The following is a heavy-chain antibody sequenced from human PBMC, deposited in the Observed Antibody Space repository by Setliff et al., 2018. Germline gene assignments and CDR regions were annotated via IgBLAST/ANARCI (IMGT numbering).Heavy chain of an antibody. D-gene: IGHD3-3*01. J-gene: IGHJ6*03. Sequence: ASVKVSCKASGYTFSSYAMNWVRQAPGQGREWMGWINTNTGNPTYAQDFTGRFVFSLDTSVSTAYLQISSLKAEDTAVYYCVGGGDIITIFGVVTPAFYYYIDVWGTGTTVTVSS. CDR2: INTNTGNP. CDR3: VGGGDIITIFGVVTPAFYYYIDV. V-gene: IGHV7-4-1*02. CDR1: GYTFSSYA.